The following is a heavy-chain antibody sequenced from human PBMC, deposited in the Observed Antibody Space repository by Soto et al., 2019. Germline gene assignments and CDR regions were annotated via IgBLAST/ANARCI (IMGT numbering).Heavy chain of an antibody. CDR3: ARVYYDYIWGSYPLNY. D-gene: IGHD3-16*02. CDR1: GFTFSSYW. V-gene: IGHV3-7*01. J-gene: IGHJ4*02. CDR2: IKQDESEK. Sequence: EVQLVESGGGLVQPGGSLRLSRAASGFTFSSYWMTWVRQAPGKGLEWVANIKQDESEKYYLDSVKGRFTISRDNAKNSLYLQMNSLRAEDTAVYYCARVYYDYIWGSYPLNYWAQGTLVTVSS.